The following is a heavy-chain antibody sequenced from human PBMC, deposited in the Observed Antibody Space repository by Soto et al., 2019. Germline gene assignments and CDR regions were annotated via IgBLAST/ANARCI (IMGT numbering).Heavy chain of an antibody. Sequence: SETLSLTCTVSGGSVSSGSYYWSWIRQPPGKGLEWIGYIYYSGSTNYNPSLKSLVTISVDTSKNQFSLKLSSVTAADTAVYYCARGGSSSWYWFDPWGQGTLVTVSS. CDR1: GGSVSSGSYY. J-gene: IGHJ5*02. CDR3: ARGGSSSWYWFDP. D-gene: IGHD6-13*01. V-gene: IGHV4-61*01. CDR2: IYYSGST.